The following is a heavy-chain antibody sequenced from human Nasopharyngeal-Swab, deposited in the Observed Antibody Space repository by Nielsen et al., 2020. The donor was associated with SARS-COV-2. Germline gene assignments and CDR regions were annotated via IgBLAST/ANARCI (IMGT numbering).Heavy chain of an antibody. V-gene: IGHV1-24*01. CDR2: VVPEDGEP. J-gene: IGHJ3*02. D-gene: IGHD3-3*01. Sequence: ASVKVSCKVSGYTLTVLPIHWVRQAPGKGLEGMGTVVPEDGEPIYAQNFQGRVTMTEESSTYTAYLELSSLRSEDTAVYYCASEGSGVFGVVIYAFDIWGPGTLVTVSS. CDR3: ASEGSGVFGVVIYAFDI. CDR1: GYTLTVLP.